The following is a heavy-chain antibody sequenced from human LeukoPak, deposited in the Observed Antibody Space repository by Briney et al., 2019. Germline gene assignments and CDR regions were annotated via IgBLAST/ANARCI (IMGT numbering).Heavy chain of an antibody. CDR3: AREGGSYSREDAFDI. Sequence: GASVKVSCKASGGTFSSYAISWVRQAPGQGLEWMGGIIPIFGTANYAQKFQGRVRITADESTSTAYMELSSLRSEDTAVYYCAREGGSYSREDAFDIWGQGTMVTVSS. CDR2: IIPIFGTA. J-gene: IGHJ3*02. CDR1: GGTFSSYA. D-gene: IGHD1-26*01. V-gene: IGHV1-69*13.